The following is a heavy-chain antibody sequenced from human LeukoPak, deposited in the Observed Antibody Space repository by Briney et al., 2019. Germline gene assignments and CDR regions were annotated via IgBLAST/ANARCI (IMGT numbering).Heavy chain of an antibody. Sequence: GGSLRLSCAASGSTFSSYGMHWVRQAPGKGLEWVAVIWYDGSNKFYADSVKGRFTISRDNSKNTLYLQMNSLRAEDTAVYYCAKSQDRRNWNYDYWGQGTLVTVSS. CDR1: GSTFSSYG. CDR3: AKSQDRRNWNYDY. CDR2: IWYDGSNK. V-gene: IGHV3-33*06. D-gene: IGHD1-7*01. J-gene: IGHJ4*02.